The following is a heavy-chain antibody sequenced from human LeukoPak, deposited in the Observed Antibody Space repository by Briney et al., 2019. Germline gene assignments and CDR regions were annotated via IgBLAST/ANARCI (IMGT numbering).Heavy chain of an antibody. CDR1: GFTFDDYA. CDR2: ISWNSGSI. J-gene: IGHJ4*02. CDR3: AKGLYSSSWYYFDC. Sequence: GGSLRLSCAASGFTFDDYAMHWVRQAPGKGLEWVSGISWNSGSIGYADSVKGRFTISRDNAKNSLYLQMNSLRAEDTALYYCAKGLYSSSWYYFDCWGQGTLVTVSS. V-gene: IGHV3-9*01. D-gene: IGHD6-13*01.